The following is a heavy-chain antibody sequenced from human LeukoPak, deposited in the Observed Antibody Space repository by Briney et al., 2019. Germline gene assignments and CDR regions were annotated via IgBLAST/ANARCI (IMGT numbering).Heavy chain of an antibody. CDR2: MYYSGGT. J-gene: IGHJ4*02. Sequence: SETLSLTCTVSGGSISSYYWSWIRQPPGKGLEWIGYMYYSGGTNYNPSLKSRVTIAVDTSKNQFSLKLSSVTAADTAVYYCATFPSGERAFDYWGQGTLVTVSS. V-gene: IGHV4-59*12. CDR1: GGSISSYY. D-gene: IGHD1-26*01. CDR3: ATFPSGERAFDY.